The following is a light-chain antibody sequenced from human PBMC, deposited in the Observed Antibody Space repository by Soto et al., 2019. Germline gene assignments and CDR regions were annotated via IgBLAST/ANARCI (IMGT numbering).Light chain of an antibody. J-gene: IGLJ3*02. CDR3: CSYAASWV. Sequence: QSVLTQPASVSGSPGQSITISCTGTSSDVGSYNLVSWYQQHPGKAPRLMIYEVSKRPSGVSNRFSGSKSGNTASLTISGLQAEDEADYYCCSYAASWVVGGGTKLTVL. V-gene: IGLV2-23*02. CDR2: EVS. CDR1: SSDVGSYNL.